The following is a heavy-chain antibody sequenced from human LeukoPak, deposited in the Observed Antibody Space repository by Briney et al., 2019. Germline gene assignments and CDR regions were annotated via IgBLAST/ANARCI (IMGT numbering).Heavy chain of an antibody. Sequence: GGSLRLSCAASGFTFSTYWMSWVRQAPGKGLEWVANIKQDGSVKYYVDSVKGRFTISRDNAKNSLYLQMNSLRAEDTAVYYCPRIVYCGDDCLDAFDIWGQGTMVTVSS. CDR3: PRIVYCGDDCLDAFDI. J-gene: IGHJ3*02. D-gene: IGHD2-21*02. CDR1: GFTFSTYW. CDR2: IKQDGSVK. V-gene: IGHV3-7*01.